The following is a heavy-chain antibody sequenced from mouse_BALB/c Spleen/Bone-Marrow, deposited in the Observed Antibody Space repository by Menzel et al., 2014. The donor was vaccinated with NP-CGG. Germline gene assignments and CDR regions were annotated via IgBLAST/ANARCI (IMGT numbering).Heavy chain of an antibody. Sequence: VQLPQSGAELGIPGASVKMSCKASGYTFTDNWIYWVKQRPGQGLEWIGAIDTSDSYTNYNQKFMGKASLTVDASSSTAYMQVSSLTSDDSAVYYCARGGHDFSLDYWGQGTSVTFS. CDR3: ARGGHDFSLDY. CDR1: GYTFTDNW. CDR2: IDTSDSYT. D-gene: IGHD2-4*01. J-gene: IGHJ4*01. V-gene: IGHV1-69*01.